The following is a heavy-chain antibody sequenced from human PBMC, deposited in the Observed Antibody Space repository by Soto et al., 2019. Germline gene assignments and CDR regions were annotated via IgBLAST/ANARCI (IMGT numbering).Heavy chain of an antibody. J-gene: IGHJ6*02. CDR2: IYSGGST. V-gene: IGHV3-53*01. CDR3: ASPRSDIAIRPSCYYFYGMDV. CDR1: GFTVSNNY. Sequence: PGGSLRLSCAASGFTVSNNYMTWVRQAPGKGLEWVSVIYSGGSTYYADSVKGRFTISRDNSKNTLYLQMNSLRAEDTAVYYCASPRSDIAIRPSCYYFYGMDVWGQGTTVTVSS. D-gene: IGHD5-12*01.